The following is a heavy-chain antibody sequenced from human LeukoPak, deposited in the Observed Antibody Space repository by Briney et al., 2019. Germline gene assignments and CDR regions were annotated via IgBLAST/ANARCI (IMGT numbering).Heavy chain of an antibody. D-gene: IGHD3-10*01. CDR3: AKSLCGSGSYYNWFDP. Sequence: SETLSLTCAVYGGSFSGYYWSWIRQPPGKGLEWIGEINHSGSTNYNPSLKSRVTISVDTSKNQFSLKLSSVTAADTAVYYCAKSLCGSGSYYNWFDPWGQGTLVTVSS. J-gene: IGHJ5*02. CDR1: GGSFSGYY. CDR2: INHSGST. V-gene: IGHV4-34*01.